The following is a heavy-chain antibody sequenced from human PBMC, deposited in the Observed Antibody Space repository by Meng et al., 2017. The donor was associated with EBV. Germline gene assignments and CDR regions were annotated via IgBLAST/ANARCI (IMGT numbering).Heavy chain of an antibody. Sequence: VLPVQSGGEGTKPGADVKVTCKASGSTFYGYYMLWVRQAPGQGLEWVGRINPNSGGTNYAQKFQGRITMTRDTANSTAYMELSRLRSDDTAVYYCARFGIAVAGTGDYWGQGTLVTVSS. CDR2: INPNSGGT. CDR1: GSTFYGYY. D-gene: IGHD6-19*01. V-gene: IGHV1-2*06. J-gene: IGHJ4*02. CDR3: ARFGIAVAGTGDY.